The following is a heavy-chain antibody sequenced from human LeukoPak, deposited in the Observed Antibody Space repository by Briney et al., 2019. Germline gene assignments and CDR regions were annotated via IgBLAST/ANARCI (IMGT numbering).Heavy chain of an antibody. CDR2: IIPIFGTA. J-gene: IGHJ4*02. CDR3: ARVSLMVYAIDY. V-gene: IGHV1-69*13. Sequence: GASVKVSCKASGGTFSSYAISWVRQAPGQGLEWMGGIIPIFGTANYAQKFQGRVTITEDESTGTAYMELSSLRSEDTAVYYCARVSLMVYAIDYWGQGTLVTVSS. CDR1: GGTFSSYA. D-gene: IGHD2-8*01.